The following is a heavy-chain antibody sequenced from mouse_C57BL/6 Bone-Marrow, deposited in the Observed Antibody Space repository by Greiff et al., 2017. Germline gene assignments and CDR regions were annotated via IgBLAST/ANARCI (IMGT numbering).Heavy chain of an antibody. CDR3: ARVYYCYAMDY. V-gene: IGHV1-55*01. CDR2: IYPGSGST. J-gene: IGHJ4*01. CDR1: GYTFTSYW. D-gene: IGHD2-1*01. Sequence: QVQLQQPGAELVKPGASVKMSCKASGYTFTSYWITWVKQRPGQGLEWIGDIYPGSGSTNYNEKFKSKATLTVDTSSSTADMQLSSLTSEDSAVYYCARVYYCYAMDYWGQGTSVTVSS.